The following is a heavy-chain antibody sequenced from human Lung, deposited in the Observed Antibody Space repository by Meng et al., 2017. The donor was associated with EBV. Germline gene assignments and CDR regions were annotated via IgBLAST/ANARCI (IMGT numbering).Heavy chain of an antibody. Sequence: QVQLVAAGGGVVQPGRSLGLSWAASGFTFSSYAMHWVRQAPGKGLEWVAVISYDGSNKYYADSVKGRFTISRDNSKNTLYLQMNSLRAEDTAVYYCARDRVQLWFSWGQGTLVTVSS. CDR2: ISYDGSNK. V-gene: IGHV3-30-3*01. D-gene: IGHD5-18*01. J-gene: IGHJ5*02. CDR1: GFTFSSYA. CDR3: ARDRVQLWFS.